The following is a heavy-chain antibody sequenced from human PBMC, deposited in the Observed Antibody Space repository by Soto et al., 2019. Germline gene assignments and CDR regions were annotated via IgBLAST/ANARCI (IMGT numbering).Heavy chain of an antibody. V-gene: IGHV4-4*07. Sequence: DTLSLTCTVSGGSISSYYWSWIRQPAGKGLEWIGRIYTSGSTNYNPSLKSRVTMSVDTSKNQFSLKLSSVTAADTAVYYCARDVRYFDWLLYWFDPWGQGTLVTVSS. CDR1: GGSISSYY. J-gene: IGHJ5*02. CDR3: ARDVRYFDWLLYWFDP. CDR2: IYTSGST. D-gene: IGHD3-9*01.